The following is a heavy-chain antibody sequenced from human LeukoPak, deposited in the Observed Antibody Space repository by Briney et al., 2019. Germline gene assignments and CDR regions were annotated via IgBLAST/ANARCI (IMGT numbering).Heavy chain of an antibody. CDR1: GYSLTNYW. CDR2: IYPGDSDT. V-gene: IGHV5-51*01. J-gene: IGHJ4*02. D-gene: IGHD2-21*02. CDR3: ARSWVTGYGTVLDY. Sequence: GESLKISCKGSGYSLTNYWIGWVRQMPGKSLEWMVIIYPGDSDTRYSPSFQGQVTISADKSINTAYLQWSSLKTSDTAIYYCARSWVTGYGTVLDYWGQGTLVTVSS.